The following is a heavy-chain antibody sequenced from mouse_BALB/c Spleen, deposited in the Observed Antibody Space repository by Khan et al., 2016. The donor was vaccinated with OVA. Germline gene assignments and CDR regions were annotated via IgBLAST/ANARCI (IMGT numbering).Heavy chain of an antibody. Sequence: QVQLKEPGPGLVAPSQSLSITCTVSGFSLTGYGVNWVRQPPGKGLEWLGMIWGDGSTDYNSALKSRLSISKDNSKSQVFLKMNSLQTDDTARYYCARELRLGGFAYWGQGTLVTVSA. D-gene: IGHD1-2*01. J-gene: IGHJ3*01. CDR3: ARELRLGGFAY. CDR2: IWGDGST. V-gene: IGHV2-6-7*01. CDR1: GFSLTGYG.